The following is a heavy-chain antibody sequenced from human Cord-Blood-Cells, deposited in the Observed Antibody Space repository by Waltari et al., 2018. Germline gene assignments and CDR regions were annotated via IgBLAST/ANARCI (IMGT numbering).Heavy chain of an antibody. D-gene: IGHD7-27*01. J-gene: IGHJ2*01. CDR2: ISAYNGNT. CDR3: ARGRLGIWYFDL. V-gene: IGHV1-18*01. CDR1: GYTSTSHG. Sequence: AQLVPSGAEVKKPGASVKVSRKASGYTSTSHGSSLVRQAPGHGLEWMGWISAYNGNTNYAQKRQGRVTMSTDTSTSTAYMALRSLRSDDTAVYYCARGRLGIWYFDLWGRGTLVTVSS.